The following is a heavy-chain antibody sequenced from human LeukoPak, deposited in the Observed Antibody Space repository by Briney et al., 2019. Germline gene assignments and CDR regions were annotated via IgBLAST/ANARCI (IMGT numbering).Heavy chain of an antibody. Sequence: GESLTLFCSASGVTFSRYAKSWVRHAPEKGLEWVSVISSRGAGPNYADPVKGRVTVPRDNSKNTVFLQMNRLRAEDTAVYYCAKHPDFSSSSQYFDFWGQGTLVTVSS. CDR1: GVTFSRYA. D-gene: IGHD6-6*01. CDR3: AKHPDFSSSSQYFDF. J-gene: IGHJ4*02. CDR2: ISSRGAGP. V-gene: IGHV3-23*01.